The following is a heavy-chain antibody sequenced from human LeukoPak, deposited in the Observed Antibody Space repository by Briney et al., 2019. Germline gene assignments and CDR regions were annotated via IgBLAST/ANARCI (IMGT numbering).Heavy chain of an antibody. D-gene: IGHD6-13*01. CDR1: GGSISSSY. Sequence: SETLSLTCTVSGGSISSSYWSWIRQPPGKGLEWIGYIYYSGSTNYNPSHKSRVTISVDTSKNQFSLKLSSVTAADTAVYYCARGGSWYPSDYWGQGTLVTVSS. J-gene: IGHJ4*02. V-gene: IGHV4-59*01. CDR2: IYYSGST. CDR3: ARGGSWYPSDY.